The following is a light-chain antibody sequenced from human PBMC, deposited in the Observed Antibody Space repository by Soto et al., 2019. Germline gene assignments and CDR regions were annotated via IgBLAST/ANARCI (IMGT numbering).Light chain of an antibody. CDR1: QSVSSSY. CDR3: QHYGSSLT. CDR2: GAS. V-gene: IGKV3-20*01. J-gene: IGKJ4*01. Sequence: EIVLTQSPGTLSLSPGERATLSCRACQSVSSSYLAWYQQKPGQAPRLLIYGASSRATGIPDRFSGSGSGTDFTLTISRLEPEDFAVYYCQHYGSSLTFGGGTNVDIK.